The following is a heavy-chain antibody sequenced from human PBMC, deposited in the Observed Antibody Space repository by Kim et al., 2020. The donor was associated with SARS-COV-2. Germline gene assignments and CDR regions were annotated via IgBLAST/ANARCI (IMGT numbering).Heavy chain of an antibody. CDR3: AAVTEYSSSSDYYYGMDV. CDR2: IVVGSGNT. J-gene: IGHJ6*02. D-gene: IGHD6-6*01. Sequence: SVKVSCKASGFTFTSSAVQWVRQARGQRLEWIGWIVVGSGNTNYAQKFQERVTITRDMSTSTAYMELSSLRSEDTAVYYCAAVTEYSSSSDYYYGMDVWGQGTTVTVS. V-gene: IGHV1-58*01. CDR1: GFTFTSSA.